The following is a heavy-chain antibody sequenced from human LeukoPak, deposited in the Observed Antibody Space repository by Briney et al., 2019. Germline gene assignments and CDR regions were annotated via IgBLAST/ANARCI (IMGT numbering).Heavy chain of an antibody. CDR3: ARDSGRFYIDY. CDR1: GFTFSHYW. J-gene: IGHJ4*02. D-gene: IGHD1-26*01. V-gene: IGHV3-7*03. Sequence: GGSLRLSCAASGFTFSHYWMTWVRQAPGKGLEWVANINQDGSEEFYVDSLKGRFTISRDNAKNSLYLQINSLRADDTAIYYCARDSGRFYIDYWGQGTLVTVSS. CDR2: INQDGSEE.